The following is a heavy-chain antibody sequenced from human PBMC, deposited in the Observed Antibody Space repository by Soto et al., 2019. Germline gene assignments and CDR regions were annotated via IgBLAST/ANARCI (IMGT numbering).Heavy chain of an antibody. Sequence: SETLSLTCTVSGGSISSSSYYWGWIRQPPGKGLEWIGSIYYSGSTYYNPSLKSRVTISVDTSKNQFSLKLSSVTAADTAVYYCARQSVAGMYYFDYWGQGTLVTVSS. J-gene: IGHJ4*02. CDR2: IYYSGST. CDR3: ARQSVAGMYYFDY. CDR1: GGSISSSSYY. V-gene: IGHV4-39*01. D-gene: IGHD6-19*01.